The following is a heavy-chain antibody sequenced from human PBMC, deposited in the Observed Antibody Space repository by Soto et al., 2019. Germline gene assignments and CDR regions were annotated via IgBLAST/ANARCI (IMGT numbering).Heavy chain of an antibody. Sequence: PSETLSLTCTVSGDSITSGGYYWSWLRQPPGKGLEWIGYIYHSGGASYNPSLRGRAVISIDTSKNQFSLRLHAVTAADMATYYCARDYYGAWSHYYYQCMEVGGPGTTDTVSS. D-gene: IGHD2-21*01. V-gene: IGHV4-31*03. CDR2: IYHSGGA. CDR1: GDSITSGGYY. J-gene: IGHJ6*02. CDR3: ARDYYGAWSHYYYQCMEV.